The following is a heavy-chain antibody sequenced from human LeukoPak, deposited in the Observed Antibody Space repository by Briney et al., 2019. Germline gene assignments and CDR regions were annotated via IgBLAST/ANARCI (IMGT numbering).Heavy chain of an antibody. D-gene: IGHD3-10*01. V-gene: IGHV3-15*01. CDR3: TIYTYSGSLWFGELFDY. Sequence: GGSLRLSCTASGFTFGNYALSWFRQAPGKGLEWVGRIKSKTDGGTTDYAAPVKGRFTISRDDSKNTLYLQMNSLKTEDTAVYYCTIYTYSGSLWFGELFDYWGQGTLVTVSS. J-gene: IGHJ4*02. CDR2: IKSKTDGGTT. CDR1: GFTFGNYA.